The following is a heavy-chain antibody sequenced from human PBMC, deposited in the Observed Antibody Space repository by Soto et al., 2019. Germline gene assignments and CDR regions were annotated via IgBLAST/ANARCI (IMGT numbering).Heavy chain of an antibody. CDR3: ARVGADTGIPDDY. D-gene: IGHD5-18*01. Sequence: QVQLVQSGAEVKKPGSSVNVSCKASGGTFSSYTINWVRQAPGQGLEWMGGIIPIFGTANYAQKFQGRVTITADESTSTAYMELSSLRSEDTAVYYCARVGADTGIPDDYWGQGTLVTVSS. CDR1: GGTFSSYT. J-gene: IGHJ4*02. V-gene: IGHV1-69*12. CDR2: IIPIFGTA.